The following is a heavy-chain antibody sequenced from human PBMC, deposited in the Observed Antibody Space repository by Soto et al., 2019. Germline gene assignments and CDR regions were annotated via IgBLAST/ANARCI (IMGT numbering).Heavy chain of an antibody. CDR1: GFTFSSYA. D-gene: IGHD3-9*01. Sequence: GGSLRLSCAASGFTFSSYAMSWVRQAPGKGLEWGSDISVSGGSTYYTDSVKGRFTISRNNSKNTLYLQMNSLRAEHSAVYYFSRYTWLRYFDYWGQGTLVTVSS. J-gene: IGHJ4*02. V-gene: IGHV3-23*01. CDR2: ISVSGGST. CDR3: SRYTWLRYFDY.